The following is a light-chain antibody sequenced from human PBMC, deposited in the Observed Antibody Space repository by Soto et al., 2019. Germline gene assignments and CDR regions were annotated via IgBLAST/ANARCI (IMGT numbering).Light chain of an antibody. CDR2: LGS. J-gene: IGKJ5*01. CDR1: QSLLHSNGYNY. CDR3: MQALQTPFT. Sequence: SPLSLPVTPGEPASISCRSSQSLLHSNGYNYLDWYLQKPGQSPQLLIYLGSNRASGVPDRFTGSGSGTDFTLKISRVEAEDVGVYYCMQALQTPFTFGQGTRLEI. V-gene: IGKV2-28*01.